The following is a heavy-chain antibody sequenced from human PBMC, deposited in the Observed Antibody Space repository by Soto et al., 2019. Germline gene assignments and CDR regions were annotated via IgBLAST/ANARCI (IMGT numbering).Heavy chain of an antibody. CDR3: ARDMEPYVVGATYYYYDVLYV. CDR2: INPSGGST. D-gene: IGHD1-26*01. CDR1: GYTFTSYY. J-gene: IGHJ6*02. V-gene: IGHV1-46*01. Sequence: ASVKVSCKASGYTFTSYYMHWVRQAPGQGLEWMGIINPSGGSTSYAQKFQGRVTMTRDTSTSTVYMELSSLRSEDTAVYYCARDMEPYVVGATYYYYDVLYVWGQGTTVTVSS.